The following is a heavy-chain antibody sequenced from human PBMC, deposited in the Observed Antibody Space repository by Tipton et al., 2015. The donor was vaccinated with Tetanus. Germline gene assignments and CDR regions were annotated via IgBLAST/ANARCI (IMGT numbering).Heavy chain of an antibody. CDR2: IYSSGST. D-gene: IGHD3-16*01. CDR3: ARSGGRRYAFDI. J-gene: IGHJ3*02. Sequence: LRLSCTISGGSISSYYWSWIRQPAGKGLEWIGRIYSSGSTHYNPSLKSRVTMSLDTSKTQFSLRLSSVTAADTAVYYCARSGGRRYAFDIWGQGTMVTVSS. CDR1: GGSISSYY. V-gene: IGHV4-4*07.